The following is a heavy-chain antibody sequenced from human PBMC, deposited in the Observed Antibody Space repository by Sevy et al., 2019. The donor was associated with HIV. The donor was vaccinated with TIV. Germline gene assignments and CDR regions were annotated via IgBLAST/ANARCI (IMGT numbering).Heavy chain of an antibody. Sequence: ASVKVSCKASGYTFTGHFMHWVRQAHGQGLEWMGWINPDSGDTKYAQKFQGRVTVTRDTSITTVYMGLSSLRSDDTVVYYCAAPGGYRYGSLLDYWGQGTLVTVSS. D-gene: IGHD5-18*01. V-gene: IGHV1-2*02. J-gene: IGHJ4*02. CDR3: AAPGGYRYGSLLDY. CDR1: GYTFTGHF. CDR2: INPDSGDT.